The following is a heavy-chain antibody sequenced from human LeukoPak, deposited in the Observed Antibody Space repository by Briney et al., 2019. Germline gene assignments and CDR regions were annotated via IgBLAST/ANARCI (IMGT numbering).Heavy chain of an antibody. D-gene: IGHD1-26*01. CDR3: ARDKDVGATLLDY. CDR1: GFTFSSYE. CDR2: ISSSDSTT. Sequence: GGSLRLSCAASGFTFSSYEVNWVRQAPGKGLEWVSYISSSDSTTHYADSVKGRFTISRDNAKNSLYLHMNSLRTEDTAVYYCARDKDVGATLLDYWGQGTLVTVSS. J-gene: IGHJ4*02. V-gene: IGHV3-48*03.